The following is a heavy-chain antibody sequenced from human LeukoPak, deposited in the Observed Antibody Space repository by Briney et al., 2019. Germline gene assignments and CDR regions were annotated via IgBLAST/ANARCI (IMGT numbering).Heavy chain of an antibody. V-gene: IGHV1-3*01. CDR2: INAGNGNT. CDR1: GYTFTSYA. Sequence: ASVKVSCTASGYTFTSYAMDWVRQAPGQRLEWMGWINAGNGNTKYSQKFQGRVTITRDTSASTAYMELSSLRSEDTAVYYCARGRITMVRGVYNWFDPWGQGTLVTVSS. D-gene: IGHD3-10*01. J-gene: IGHJ5*02. CDR3: ARGRITMVRGVYNWFDP.